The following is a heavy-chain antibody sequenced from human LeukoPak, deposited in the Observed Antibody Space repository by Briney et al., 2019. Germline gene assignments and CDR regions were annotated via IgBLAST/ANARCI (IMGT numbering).Heavy chain of an antibody. CDR2: INHSGST. J-gene: IGHJ4*02. Sequence: PSETLSLTCAVYGGSFSGYYWSWIRQPPGKGLEWIGEINHSGSTNYNPSLKSRVTISVDTSKNQFSLKLSSVTAADTAVYYCARGGPYYDSSSYYDFDYWGQGTLVTVSS. V-gene: IGHV4-34*01. CDR3: ARGGPYYDSSSYYDFDY. D-gene: IGHD3-22*01. CDR1: GGSFSGYY.